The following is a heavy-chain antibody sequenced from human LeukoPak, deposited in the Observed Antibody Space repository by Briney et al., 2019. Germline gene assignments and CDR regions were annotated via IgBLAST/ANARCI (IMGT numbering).Heavy chain of an antibody. D-gene: IGHD3-22*01. CDR3: ARSMIDAFDI. CDR2: IYHSGST. Sequence: PSETLSLTCGVYDGSFSSYYWSWIRQPPGKGLEWIGSIYHSGSTYYNPSLKSRVTISVDTSKNQFSLKLSSVTAADTAVYYCARSMIDAFDIWGQGTMVTVSS. V-gene: IGHV4-34*01. J-gene: IGHJ3*02. CDR1: DGSFSSYY.